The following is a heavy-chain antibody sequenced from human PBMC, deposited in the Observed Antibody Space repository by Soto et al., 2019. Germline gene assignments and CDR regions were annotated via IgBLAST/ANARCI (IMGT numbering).Heavy chain of an antibody. V-gene: IGHV1-69*13. CDR2: IIPIFGTA. Sequence: SVKVSCKASGGTFSSYAISWVRPAPGQGLEWMGGIIPIFGTANYAQKFQGRVTLTADESTSTAYMELSSLRSENTAVYYCARDGMDVVVVPAARYYYYGMDVWGQGTTVTVSS. D-gene: IGHD2-2*01. J-gene: IGHJ6*02. CDR1: GGTFSSYA. CDR3: ARDGMDVVVVPAARYYYYGMDV.